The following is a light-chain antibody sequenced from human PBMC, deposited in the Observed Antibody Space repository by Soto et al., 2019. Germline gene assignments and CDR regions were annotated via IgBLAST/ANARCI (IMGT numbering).Light chain of an antibody. V-gene: IGLV1-40*01. CDR2: GNI. CDR1: SSNIGAGYE. CDR3: QSSDSPLGGVV. J-gene: IGLJ3*02. Sequence: QSVLTQPPSVSGAPGQRVTISCTGSSSNIGAGYEVHWYQQLPGTAPKLLIYGNIYRPSGVPDRFSGSTSGTSVSLAITGLEDEDEADYHCQSSDSPLGGVVFGGGTKLTVL.